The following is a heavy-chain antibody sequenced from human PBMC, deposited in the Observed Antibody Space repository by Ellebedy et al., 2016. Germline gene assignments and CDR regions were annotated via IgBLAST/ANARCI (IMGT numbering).Heavy chain of an antibody. CDR3: ATGRSSTSCYRI. CDR2: IYTSGST. Sequence: GSLRLSXTVSGGSISSYYWSWIRQPAGKGLEWIGRIYTSGSTNYNPSLKSRVTMSVDTSKNQFSLKLSSVTAADTAVYYCATGRSSTSCYRIWGQGTLVTVSS. V-gene: IGHV4-4*07. CDR1: GGSISSYY. J-gene: IGHJ4*02. D-gene: IGHD2-2*02.